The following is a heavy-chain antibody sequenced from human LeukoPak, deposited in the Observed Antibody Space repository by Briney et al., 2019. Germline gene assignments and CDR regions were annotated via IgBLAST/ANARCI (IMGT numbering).Heavy chain of an antibody. CDR1: GFTFTGYF. CDR3: TRDGFSGAAFDY. Sequence: ASVKVSCKASGFTFTGYFIHWVRQAPGQGLEWMGWIHPNNGGTKYAQKFQGRVTMTRDTSINTDYMELSRLRSDDTALYYRTRDGFSGAAFDYWGQGTLVTVSS. J-gene: IGHJ4*02. D-gene: IGHD7-27*01. V-gene: IGHV1-2*02. CDR2: IHPNNGGT.